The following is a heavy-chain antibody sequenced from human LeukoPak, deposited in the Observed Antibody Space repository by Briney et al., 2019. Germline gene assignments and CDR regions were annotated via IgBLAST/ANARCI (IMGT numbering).Heavy chain of an antibody. J-gene: IGHJ6*02. CDR2: INAGNGNT. D-gene: IGHD3-16*01. Sequence: ASVKVSCKASGYTFTSYAMHWVRQAPGQRLEWMGWINAGNGNTKYSQKFQGRVTITRDTSASTVYMELSRLRSDDTAVYHCARGVGGFSPYYGMDVWGQGTTVTVSS. V-gene: IGHV1-3*01. CDR3: ARGVGGFSPYYGMDV. CDR1: GYTFTSYA.